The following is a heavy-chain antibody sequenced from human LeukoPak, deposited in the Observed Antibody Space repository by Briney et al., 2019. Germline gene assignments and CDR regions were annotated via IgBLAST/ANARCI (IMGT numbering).Heavy chain of an antibody. Sequence: GGSLRLSCAASGFTFDAFGMSWVRQAPGKGLEWVSAIRGDAGSTGYADSVKGRFTISRDNAKNSLYLQMNSLRVEDTALYYCARVWAWGSGNYFDNWGQGTLVTVSS. CDR3: ARVWAWGSGNYFDN. D-gene: IGHD7-27*01. J-gene: IGHJ4*02. V-gene: IGHV3-20*04. CDR1: GFTFDAFG. CDR2: IRGDAGST.